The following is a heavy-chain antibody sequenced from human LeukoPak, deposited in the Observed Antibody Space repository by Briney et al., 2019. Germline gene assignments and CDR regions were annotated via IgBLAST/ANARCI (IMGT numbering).Heavy chain of an antibody. CDR2: ISGSGGST. Sequence: GGSLRLSCAASGFTFSSYGMSCVPQAPGKGLEWVSAISGSGGSTYYADSVKGRFTISRDNSKNTLYLQMNSLRAEDTAVYYCAKVEGNVLLWFGELFADYYYYMDVWGKGTTVTISS. V-gene: IGHV3-23*01. J-gene: IGHJ6*03. CDR3: AKVEGNVLLWFGELFADYYYYMDV. D-gene: IGHD3-10*01. CDR1: GFTFSSYG.